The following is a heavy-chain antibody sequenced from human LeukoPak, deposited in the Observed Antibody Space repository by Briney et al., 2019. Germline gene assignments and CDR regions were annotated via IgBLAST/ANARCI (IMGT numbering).Heavy chain of an antibody. D-gene: IGHD2-2*01. V-gene: IGHV1-2*02. Sequence: ASVKVSCKASGYTFTGYYMHWVRQAPGQGLEWMGWINPNSGGTNYAQKFQGRVTMTRDTSISTAYMELSRLRSDDTAVYYCARFPTLVVPAAMGDGYWGQGTLVTVSS. CDR1: GYTFTGYY. CDR2: INPNSGGT. J-gene: IGHJ4*02. CDR3: ARFPTLVVPAAMGDGY.